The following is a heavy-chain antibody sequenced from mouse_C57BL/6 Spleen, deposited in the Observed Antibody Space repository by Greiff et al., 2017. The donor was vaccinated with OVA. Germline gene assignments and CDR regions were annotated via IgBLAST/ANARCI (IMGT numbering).Heavy chain of an antibody. V-gene: IGHV1-42*01. CDR1: GYSFTGYY. CDR2: INPSTGGT. Sequence: VQLQQSGPELVKPGASVKISCKASGYSFTGYYMNWVKQSPEKSLEWIGEINPSTGGTTYNQKFKAKATLTVDKSSSTAYMQLKSLTSEDSAVYYCASMITTRGFDYWGQGTTLTVSS. J-gene: IGHJ2*01. D-gene: IGHD2-4*01. CDR3: ASMITTRGFDY.